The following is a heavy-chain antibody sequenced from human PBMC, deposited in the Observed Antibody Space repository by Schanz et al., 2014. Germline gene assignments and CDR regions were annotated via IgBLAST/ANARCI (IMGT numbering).Heavy chain of an antibody. J-gene: IGHJ4*02. CDR3: ARDKSEHHLLFFDF. CDR1: GYTFTGYY. V-gene: IGHV1-2*02. Sequence: QVQLVQSGAEVKKPGASVKVSCQTSGYTFTGYYLHWVRQIPTQGLEWVGWINPLNGGTNYAQKFQGRVSMTRDTSINTAYMELSSLTSADTALYFCARDKSEHHLLFFDFWGQGALVTVSP. CDR2: INPLNGGT.